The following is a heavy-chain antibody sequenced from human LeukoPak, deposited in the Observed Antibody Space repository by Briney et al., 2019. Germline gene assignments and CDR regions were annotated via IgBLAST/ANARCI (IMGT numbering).Heavy chain of an antibody. CDR1: GYTFTSYA. Sequence: ASVKVSCKASGYTFTSYAMNWVRQAPGQGLEWMGWINTNTGNPTYAQGFTGRFVFSLDTSVSTAYLQISSLKAEDTAVYYCARDHTDRDGYIVGLDYWGQGTLVTVSS. J-gene: IGHJ4*02. CDR2: INTNTGNP. D-gene: IGHD5-24*01. V-gene: IGHV7-4-1*02. CDR3: ARDHTDRDGYIVGLDY.